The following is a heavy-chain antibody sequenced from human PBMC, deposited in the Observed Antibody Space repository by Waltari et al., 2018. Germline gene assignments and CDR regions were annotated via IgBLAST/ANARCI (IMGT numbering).Heavy chain of an antibody. CDR2: ISGSGGST. Sequence: QAWVSAISGSGGSTYYADSVKGRFTISRDNSKNTLYLQMNSLRAEDTAVYYCAKVKSSHYYYYGMDVWGQGTTVTVSS. V-gene: IGHV3-23*01. CDR3: AKVKSSHYYYYGMDV. J-gene: IGHJ6*02.